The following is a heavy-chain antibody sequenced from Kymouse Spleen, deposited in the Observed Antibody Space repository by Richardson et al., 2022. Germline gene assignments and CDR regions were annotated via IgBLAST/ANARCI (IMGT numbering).Heavy chain of an antibody. Sequence: QVQLQQWGAGLLKPSETLSLTCAVYGGSFSGYYWSWIRQPPGKGLEWIGEINHSGSTNYNPSLKSRVTISVDTSKNQFSLKLSSVTAADTAVYYCAIATVTTAFDIWGQGTMVTVSS. V-gene: IGHV4-34*01. D-gene: IGHD4-11,IGHD4-11*01. CDR3: AIATVTTAFDI. CDR2: INHSGST. CDR1: GGSFSGYY. J-gene: IGHJ3*02.